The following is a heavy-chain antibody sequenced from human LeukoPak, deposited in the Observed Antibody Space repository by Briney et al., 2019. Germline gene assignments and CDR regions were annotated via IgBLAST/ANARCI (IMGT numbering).Heavy chain of an antibody. D-gene: IGHD3-3*01. CDR2: ISSSSSYI. V-gene: IGHV3-21*01. CDR1: GLTFSSYS. CDR3: AREGDDFWSGYSYYYYYGMDV. J-gene: IGHJ6*02. Sequence: PGGSLRLSCAASGLTFSSYSMNWVRQAPGKGLEWVSSISSSSSYIYYADSVKGRFTISRDNAKNSLYLQMNSLRAEDTAVYYCAREGDDFWSGYSYYYYYGMDVWGQGTTVTVSS.